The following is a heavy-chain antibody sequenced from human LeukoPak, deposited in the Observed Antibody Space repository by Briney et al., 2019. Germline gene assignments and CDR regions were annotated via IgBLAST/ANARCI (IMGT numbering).Heavy chain of an antibody. CDR1: GGSISSCY. V-gene: IGHV4-4*07. CDR3: ARDGGLREDYYYMDV. CDR2: IYTSGST. Sequence: PSETLSLTCTVSGGSISSCYWSWIRQPAGKGLEWIGRIYTSGSTNYNPSLKSRVTMSVDTSKNQFSLKLSSVTAADTAVYYCARDGGLREDYYYMDVWGKGTTVTVSS. D-gene: IGHD5-12*01. J-gene: IGHJ6*03.